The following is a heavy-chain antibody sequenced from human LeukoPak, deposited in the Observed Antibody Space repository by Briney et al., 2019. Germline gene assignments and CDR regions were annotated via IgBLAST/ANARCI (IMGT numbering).Heavy chain of an antibody. D-gene: IGHD3-22*01. J-gene: IGHJ4*02. Sequence: TSETLSLTCTVSVGSITIYYWSCIPHPPGKGLECIGYIYYSGSTNYSPSLKSRVTISVDTSKNQFSLKLRPVTAADTAVYYCARSSGYFRTFDYWGQGTLVTVSS. CDR2: IYYSGST. CDR1: VGSITIYY. V-gene: IGHV4-59*01. CDR3: ARSSGYFRTFDY.